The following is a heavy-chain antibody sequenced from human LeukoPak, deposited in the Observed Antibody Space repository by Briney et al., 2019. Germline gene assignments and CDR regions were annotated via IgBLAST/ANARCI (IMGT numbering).Heavy chain of an antibody. D-gene: IGHD5-18*01. Sequence: ASMKVSCKASGYTFTGYYMHWVRQAPGQGLEWMGWINPNSGGTNYAQKFQGRVTMTRDTSISTAYMQLSRLRSDDTAVYYCARGAWIQVPHDYWGQGTLVTVSS. CDR1: GYTFTGYY. CDR3: ARGAWIQVPHDY. J-gene: IGHJ4*02. CDR2: INPNSGGT. V-gene: IGHV1-2*02.